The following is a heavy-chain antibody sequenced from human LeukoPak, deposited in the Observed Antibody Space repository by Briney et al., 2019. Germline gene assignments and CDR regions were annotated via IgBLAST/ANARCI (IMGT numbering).Heavy chain of an antibody. V-gene: IGHV1-18*01. CDR3: ARQRVSAYYFDY. CDR2: ISAYNGNT. CDR1: GYTFTSYG. Sequence: ASVKVSCKASGYTFTSYGISWVRQAPGQGPEWMGWISAYNGNTDYAQKLQGRVTMTTDTSTSTAYMELRSLRSDDTAVYYCARQRVSAYYFDYWGQGTLVTVSS. J-gene: IGHJ4*02. D-gene: IGHD1-1*01.